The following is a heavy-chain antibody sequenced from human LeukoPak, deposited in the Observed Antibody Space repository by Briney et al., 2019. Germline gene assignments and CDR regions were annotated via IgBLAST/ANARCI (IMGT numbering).Heavy chain of an antibody. CDR2: IYSGGST. Sequence: GGSLRLSCAASGFTVNSNDMSWVRQAPGKGLEWVAVIYSGGSTYYADSVKGRFTISRDNSKNTLFLQMNSLRAEDTAVYYCARYRGYGMDVWGQGTRSPSP. CDR3: ARYRGYGMDV. D-gene: IGHD1-26*01. J-gene: IGHJ6*02. V-gene: IGHV3-66*01. CDR1: GFTVNSND.